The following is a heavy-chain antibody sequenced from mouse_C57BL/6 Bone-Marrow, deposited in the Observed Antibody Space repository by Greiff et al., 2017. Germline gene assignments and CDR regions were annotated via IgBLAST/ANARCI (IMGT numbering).Heavy chain of an antibody. Sequence: QVQLQQSGAELVRPGTSVKMSCKASGYTFTNYWIGWAKQRPGHGLEWIGDIYPGGGYTNYNAKFQGKATLTADKSSSTAYMQFSSLTSEDSAIYYCARSAGSSYRFAYWGQGTLVTVSA. CDR2: IYPGGGYT. J-gene: IGHJ3*01. D-gene: IGHD1-1*01. CDR1: GYTFTNYW. CDR3: ARSAGSSYRFAY. V-gene: IGHV1-63*01.